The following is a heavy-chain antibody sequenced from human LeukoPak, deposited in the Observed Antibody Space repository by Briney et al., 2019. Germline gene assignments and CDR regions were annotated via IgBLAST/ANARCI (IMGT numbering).Heavy chain of an antibody. J-gene: IGHJ5*02. V-gene: IGHV3-64*01. CDR1: GFTSSSYA. D-gene: IGHD6-13*01. Sequence: PGGSLRLSCAASGFTSSSYAMHWVRQAPGKGLEYVSAISSNGGSTYYANSVKGRFTISRDNSKNTLYLQMGSLRAEDMAVYYCARLQQLRGFYWFDPWGQGTLVTVSS. CDR2: ISSNGGST. CDR3: ARLQQLRGFYWFDP.